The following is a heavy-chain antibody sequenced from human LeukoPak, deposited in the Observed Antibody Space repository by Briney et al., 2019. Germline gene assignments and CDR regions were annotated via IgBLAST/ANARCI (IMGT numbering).Heavy chain of an antibody. Sequence: SETLSLTCAVYGGSFSGYYWSWIRQPPGKGLEWIGEINHSGSTNYNLSLKSRVTISVDTSKNQFSLKLSSVTAADTAVYYCARGPSPDYWGQGTLVTVSS. J-gene: IGHJ4*02. V-gene: IGHV4-34*01. CDR1: GGSFSGYY. CDR3: ARGPSPDY. CDR2: INHSGST.